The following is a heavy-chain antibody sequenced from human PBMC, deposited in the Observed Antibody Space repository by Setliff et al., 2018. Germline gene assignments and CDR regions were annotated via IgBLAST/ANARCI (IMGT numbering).Heavy chain of an antibody. V-gene: IGHV3-7*01. CDR2: IKEDGSEK. Sequence: SLRLSCEASGFTFSTYWMTWVRQAPGKGLEWVANIKEDGSEKYYVDSVKGRFTISRDNAKNSLYLQMNSLRAEDTAVYYCARDGGDYWGQGTLVTVSS. CDR1: GFTFSTYW. D-gene: IGHD2-15*01. J-gene: IGHJ4*02. CDR3: ARDGGDY.